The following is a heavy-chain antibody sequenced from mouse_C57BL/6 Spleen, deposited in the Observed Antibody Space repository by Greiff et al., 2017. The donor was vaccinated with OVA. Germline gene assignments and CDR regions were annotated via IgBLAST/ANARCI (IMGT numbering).Heavy chain of an antibody. D-gene: IGHD3-2*02. CDR3: AREPQGAMDY. J-gene: IGHJ4*01. CDR1: GYTFTSYW. Sequence: QVQLQQPGAELVRPGSSVKLSCKASGYTFTSYWMHWVKQRPIQGLEWIGNIDPSDSETHYNQKFKDKATLTVDKSSSTAYMQLSSLTSEDSAFYYCAREPQGAMDYWGQGTSVTVSS. V-gene: IGHV1-52*01. CDR2: IDPSDSET.